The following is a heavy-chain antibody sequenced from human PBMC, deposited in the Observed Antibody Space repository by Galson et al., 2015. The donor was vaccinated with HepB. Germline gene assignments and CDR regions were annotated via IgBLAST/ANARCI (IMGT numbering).Heavy chain of an antibody. CDR1: GFSFSSYA. CDR3: AKFRPASHSNYPDC. CDR2: IGSGGGDI. V-gene: IGHV3-23*01. J-gene: IGHJ4*02. Sequence: SLRLSCAASGFSFSSYAMTWVRQAPGKGLEWVSSIGSGGGDIYYADSVKGRFTISRDNSKNTLYLQMNSLRVEDTAVFYCAKFRPASHSNYPDCWGQGTLVTVSS. D-gene: IGHD3-10*01.